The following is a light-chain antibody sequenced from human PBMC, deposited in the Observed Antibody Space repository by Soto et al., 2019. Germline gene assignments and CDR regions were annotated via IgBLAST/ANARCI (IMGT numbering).Light chain of an antibody. CDR1: QSIRTS. V-gene: IGKV1-33*01. CDR3: QQYDNLPIP. J-gene: IGKJ5*01. Sequence: DSQMTTSPSYVAASVVDIITITCRASQSIRTSLNWYQQKPGKAPNLLIYEASNLETGVPSRFSGSGSGTDFTFTISSLQPEDIATYYCQQYDNLPIPFAQGTRLEI. CDR2: EAS.